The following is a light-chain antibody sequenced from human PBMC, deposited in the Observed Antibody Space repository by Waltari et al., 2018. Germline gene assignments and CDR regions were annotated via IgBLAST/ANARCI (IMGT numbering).Light chain of an antibody. J-gene: IGLJ3*02. V-gene: IGLV3-25*03. CDR1: TLPKEY. CDR3: QSSDSSGSYVL. CDR2: KDS. Sequence: SYGLTQAPSVSVSPGPPARITCSGDTLPKEYAYWYQQKPGQAPVLVIYKDSERPSGIPERFSGSRAGTTVALTINGVQAEDEAEYYCQSSDSSGSYVLFGGGTKLTVL.